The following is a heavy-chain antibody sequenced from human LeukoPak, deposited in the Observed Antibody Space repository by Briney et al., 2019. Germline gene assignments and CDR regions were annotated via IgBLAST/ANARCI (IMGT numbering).Heavy chain of an antibody. CDR2: INPNSGGT. D-gene: IGHD3-22*01. CDR1: GYTFTGYY. CDR3: AKGMSATSGYLELEY. J-gene: IGHJ4*02. Sequence: ASVKVSCKASGYTFTGYYMHWVRQAPGQGLEWMGWINPNSGGTNYAQKFQGRVTMTRDTSISTAYMELSRLRSDDTAVYYCAKGMSATSGYLELEYWGQGTLVIVSS. V-gene: IGHV1-2*02.